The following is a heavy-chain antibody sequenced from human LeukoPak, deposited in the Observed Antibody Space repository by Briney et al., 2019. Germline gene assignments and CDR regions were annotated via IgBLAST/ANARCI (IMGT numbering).Heavy chain of an antibody. Sequence: GGSLRLSCAASGFTFSSYWMSWVRQAPGKGLEWVSVIYSGGSTYYADSVKGRFTISRDNSKNTLYLQMNSLRAEDTAVYYCAKSHIVQPFDYWGQGTLVTVSS. V-gene: IGHV3-23*03. CDR1: GFTFSSYW. CDR2: IYSGGST. J-gene: IGHJ4*02. D-gene: IGHD2-8*01. CDR3: AKSHIVQPFDY.